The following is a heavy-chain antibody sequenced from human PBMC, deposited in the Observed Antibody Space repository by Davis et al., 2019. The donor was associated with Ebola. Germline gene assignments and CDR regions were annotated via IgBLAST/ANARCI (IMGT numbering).Heavy chain of an antibody. J-gene: IGHJ6*02. CDR3: ARDLVVQGVRRWDGMDV. CDR1: GYTFTSYG. V-gene: IGHV1-46*01. D-gene: IGHD3-10*01. Sequence: ASVKVSCKASGYTFTSYGISWVRQAPGQGLEWMGIINPSGGSTSYAQKFQGRVTMTRDTSTSTVYMELSSLRSEDTAVYYCARDLVVQGVRRWDGMDVWGQGTTVTVSS. CDR2: INPSGGST.